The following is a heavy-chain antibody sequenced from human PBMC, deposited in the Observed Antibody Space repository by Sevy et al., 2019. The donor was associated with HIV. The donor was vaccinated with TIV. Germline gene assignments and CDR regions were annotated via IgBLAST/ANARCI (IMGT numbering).Heavy chain of an antibody. CDR3: ARARATGVGNRGYFDY. J-gene: IGHJ4*02. D-gene: IGHD1-1*01. CDR2: INYSGST. V-gene: IGHV4-39*01. CDR1: GDSFNSNYY. Sequence: SETLSLTCTVSGDSFNSNYYWDWIRQPPGKGLERIGSINYSGSTYYNPSLKSRVTISVDTSKKPFSLNLSSVTAADTAVYYCARARATGVGNRGYFDYWGQGILVTVSS.